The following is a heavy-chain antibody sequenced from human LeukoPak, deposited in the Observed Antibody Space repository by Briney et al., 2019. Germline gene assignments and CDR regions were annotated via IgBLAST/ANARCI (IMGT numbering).Heavy chain of an antibody. D-gene: IGHD5-18*01. J-gene: IGHJ6*02. CDR1: GFTFSSYG. V-gene: IGHV3-30*18. CDR2: ISYDGSNK. CDR3: AKGVGVDTAMVLQVYYGMDV. Sequence: GGSLRLSCAASGFTFSSYGMHWVRQAPGKGLEWVAVISYDGSNKYYADSVKGRFTISRDNFKNTLYLQMNSLRAEDTAVYYCAKGVGVDTAMVLQVYYGMDVWGQGTTVTVSS.